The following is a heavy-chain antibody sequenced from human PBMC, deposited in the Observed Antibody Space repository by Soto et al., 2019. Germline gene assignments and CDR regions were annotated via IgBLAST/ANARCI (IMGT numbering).Heavy chain of an antibody. CDR2: INPNSGGT. CDR1: GYTFTGYY. J-gene: IGHJ6*02. V-gene: IGHV1-2*04. D-gene: IGHD5-12*01. CDR3: AREKVEMATIDYYYGMDV. Sequence: ASVNVSCKASGYTFTGYYMHWVRQAPGQGLEWMGWINPNSGGTNYAQKFQGWVTMTRDTSISTAYMELSRLRSDDTAVYYCAREKVEMATIDYYYGMDVWGQGATVTVSS.